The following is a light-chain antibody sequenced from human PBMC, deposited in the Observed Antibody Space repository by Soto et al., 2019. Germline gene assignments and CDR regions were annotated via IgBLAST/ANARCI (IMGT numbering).Light chain of an antibody. CDR1: SGSVSTSYY. V-gene: IGLV8-61*01. CDR2: STN. J-gene: IGLJ1*01. CDR3: VLYMGSGSVEV. Sequence: QAVVTQEPSFSVSPGGTVTLTCGLSSGSVSTSYYPSWYQQTPGQAPRTLIYSTNTRSSGVPDRFSGSILGNKAALTITGAQADDESDYYCVLYMGSGSVEVFGTGTKLTVL.